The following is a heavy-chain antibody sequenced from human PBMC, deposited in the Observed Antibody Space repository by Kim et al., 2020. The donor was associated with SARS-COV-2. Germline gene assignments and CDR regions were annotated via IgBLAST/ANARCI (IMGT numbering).Heavy chain of an antibody. CDR3: ARDGGGGSD. Sequence: GTANYAQKFQGRVTITADESTSTAYMELSSLRSEDTAVYYCARDGGGGSDWGQGTLVTVSS. CDR2: GTA. J-gene: IGHJ4*02. V-gene: IGHV1-69*01. D-gene: IGHD3-16*01.